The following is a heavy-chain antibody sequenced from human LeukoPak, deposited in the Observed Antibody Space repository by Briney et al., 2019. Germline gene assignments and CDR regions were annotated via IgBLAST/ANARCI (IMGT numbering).Heavy chain of an antibody. CDR1: GGSISSYY. CDR3: ARARSYDFWSGYYEGDWFDP. CDR2: IYTSGST. V-gene: IGHV4-4*07. D-gene: IGHD3-3*01. J-gene: IGHJ5*02. Sequence: SETLSLTCTVSGGSISSYYWSWIRQPAGKGLEWIGRIYTSGSTNYNPSLKSRVTMSVDTSKNQFSLKLSSVTAADTAVYYCARARSYDFWSGYYEGDWFDPWGQGTLVTVSS.